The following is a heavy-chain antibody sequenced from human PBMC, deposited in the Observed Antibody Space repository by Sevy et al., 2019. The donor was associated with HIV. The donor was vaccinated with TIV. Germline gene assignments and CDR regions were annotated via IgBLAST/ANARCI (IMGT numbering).Heavy chain of an antibody. CDR2: IRSKAYGGTT. J-gene: IGHJ3*02. CDR3: TRDQDIVVVPAAQHDAFDI. V-gene: IGHV3-49*04. Sequence: GGSLRLSCTASGFTFGDYAMSWVRQAPGKGLEWVGFIRSKAYGGTTEYAASVKGRFTISRDDSKSIAYLQMNSLKTEDTVVYYCTRDQDIVVVPAAQHDAFDIWGQGTMVTVSS. CDR1: GFTFGDYA. D-gene: IGHD2-2*01.